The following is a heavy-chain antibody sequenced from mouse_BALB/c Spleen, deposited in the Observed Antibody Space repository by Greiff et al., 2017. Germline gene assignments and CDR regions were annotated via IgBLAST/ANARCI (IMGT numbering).Heavy chain of an antibody. V-gene: IGHV1-7*01. J-gene: IGHJ2*01. CDR3: ARGLITTVFDY. CDR2: INPSTGYT. D-gene: IGHD1-1*01. Sequence: QVQLQQSGAELAKPGASVKMSCKASGYTFTSYWMHWVKQRPGQGLEWIGYINPSTGYTEYNQKFKDKATLTADKSSSTAYMQLSSLTSEDSAVYYCARGLITTVFDYWGQGTTLTVSS. CDR1: GYTFTSYW.